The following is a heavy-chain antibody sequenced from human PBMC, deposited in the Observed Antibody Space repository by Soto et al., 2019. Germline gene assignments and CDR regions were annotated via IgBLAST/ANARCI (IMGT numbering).Heavy chain of an antibody. J-gene: IGHJ5*02. CDR2: IYYSGST. CDR3: ARQIYSGYDPFNWFDP. V-gene: IGHV4-39*01. CDR1: GGSISSSSYY. Sequence: SETLSLTCTVSGGSISSSSYYWGWIRQPPGKGLEWIGSIYYSGSTYYNPSLKSRVTISVDTPKNQFSLKLSSVTAADTAVYYCARQIYSGYDPFNWFDPWGQGTLVTV. D-gene: IGHD5-12*01.